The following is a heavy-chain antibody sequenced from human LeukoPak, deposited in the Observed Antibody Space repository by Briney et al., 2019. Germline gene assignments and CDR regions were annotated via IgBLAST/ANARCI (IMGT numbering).Heavy chain of an antibody. D-gene: IGHD6-19*01. CDR2: IYYSGIT. CDR3: ARSVYTSGWYGATARNYYYYMDV. J-gene: IGHJ6*03. Sequence: SETLSLTCTVSGGSINTYYWNWIRQPPGKGLEWIGYIYYSGITNYNPSLKSRVTISVDTSKNQFSLNLRSVTAADTAVYYCARSVYTSGWYGATARNYYYYMDVWGKGTSVTVSS. V-gene: IGHV4-59*01. CDR1: GGSINTYY.